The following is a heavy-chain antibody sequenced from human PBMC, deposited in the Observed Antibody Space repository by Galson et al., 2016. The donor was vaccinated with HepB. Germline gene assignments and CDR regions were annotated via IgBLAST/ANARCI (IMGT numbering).Heavy chain of an antibody. CDR2: VSHSGIT. D-gene: IGHD2/OR15-2a*01. Sequence: ETLSLTCAVFGGSFSDFYWSWIRQPPGKGLEWIGEVSHSGITNYNPSLKSRVTISVDTSKTQFSLSLSSVTAADTAVYFCAKSARICTGTTCYSSFDSWGQGTQVTGSS. J-gene: IGHJ4*02. CDR1: GGSFSDFY. V-gene: IGHV4-34*01. CDR3: AKSARICTGTTCYSSFDS.